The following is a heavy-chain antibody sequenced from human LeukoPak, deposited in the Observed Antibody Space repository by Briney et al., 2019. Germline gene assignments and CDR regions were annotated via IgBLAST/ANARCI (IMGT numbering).Heavy chain of an antibody. Sequence: ASVKVSCKASGYTFTGYYMHWVRQAPGQGLEWMGWINPNSGGTNSAQKFQGRVTMTRDTSISTAYMELSSLTSDDTAVYYCARAAFRPWPDFDYWGQGTPVTVSS. V-gene: IGHV1-2*02. CDR3: ARAAFRPWPDFDY. D-gene: IGHD2-15*01. CDR2: INPNSGGT. J-gene: IGHJ4*02. CDR1: GYTFTGYY.